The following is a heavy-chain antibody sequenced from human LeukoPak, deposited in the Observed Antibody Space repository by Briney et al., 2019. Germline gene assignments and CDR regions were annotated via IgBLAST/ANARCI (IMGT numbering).Heavy chain of an antibody. J-gene: IGHJ5*01. CDR1: GGSISSSW. Sequence: KPSGTLSLTCVVSGGSISSSWWSWVRQPPGKGLEWIGEISHSGTTNYNPSLKSRVTISVDKSKNQFSLKLSSVTAADTAVYYCAKQVGSSWLFDSWGQGTLVTVSS. D-gene: IGHD6-13*01. V-gene: IGHV4-4*02. CDR3: AKQVGSSWLFDS. CDR2: ISHSGTT.